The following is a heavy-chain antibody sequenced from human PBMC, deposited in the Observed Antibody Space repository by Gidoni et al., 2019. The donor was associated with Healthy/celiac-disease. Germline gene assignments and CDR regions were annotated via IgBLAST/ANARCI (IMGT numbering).Heavy chain of an antibody. CDR3: TPRVGALGFDY. D-gene: IGHD1-26*01. CDR1: GFPFSGSA. J-gene: IGHJ4*02. V-gene: IGHV3-73*02. CDR2: IRSKANSYAT. Sequence: EVQLVESGGGLVQPGGSLKLSCAASGFPFSGSAMHWVRQASGKGLEWVGRIRSKANSYATAYAASVKGRFTISRDDSKNTAYLQMNSLKTEDTAVYYCTPRVGALGFDYWGQGTLVTVSS.